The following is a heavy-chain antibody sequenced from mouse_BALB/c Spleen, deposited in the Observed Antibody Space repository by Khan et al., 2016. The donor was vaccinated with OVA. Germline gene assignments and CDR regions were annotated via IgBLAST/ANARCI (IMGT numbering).Heavy chain of an antibody. CDR1: GYTFTSNT. D-gene: IGHD2-14*01. J-gene: IGHJ4*01. CDR2: INPRSGYT. Sequence: QVHVKQSGAELARPGASVRMSCKASGYTFTSNTMHWVKQRPGQGLEWIGYINPRSGYTNYNQNFKDKATLTADKSSSTAYMQLSSLTSEDSAVYYCASRTTGYTMDYWGQGTSVTVSS. CDR3: ASRTTGYTMDY. V-gene: IGHV1-4*01.